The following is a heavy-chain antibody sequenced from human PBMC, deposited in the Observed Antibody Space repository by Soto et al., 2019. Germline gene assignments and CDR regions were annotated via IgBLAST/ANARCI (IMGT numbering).Heavy chain of an antibody. CDR3: ARVPLDGNWFDP. V-gene: IGHV1-46*02. J-gene: IGHJ5*02. CDR2: INPSGGST. D-gene: IGHD1-1*01. CDR1: GYTFNRYY. Sequence: ASVKVSCKASGYTFNRYYMHWVRQAPGQGLEWMGIINPSGGSTSYAQKFQGRVTMTRDTSTSTVYMELSSLRSEDTAVYYCARVPLDGNWFDPWGQGTLVTVSS.